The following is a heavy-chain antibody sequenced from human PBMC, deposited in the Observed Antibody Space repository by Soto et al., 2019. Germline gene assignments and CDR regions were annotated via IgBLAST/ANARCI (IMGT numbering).Heavy chain of an antibody. D-gene: IGHD1-26*01. Sequence: SETLSLTCTVSGGSISSYYWSWIRQPPGKGLEWIGYIYYSGSTNYNPSLKSRVTISIDTSKNQLSLKLTSVTTADTAVYYCATLLVGNGGRGYWGQGILVTVSS. V-gene: IGHV4-59*01. CDR1: GGSISSYY. J-gene: IGHJ4*02. CDR3: ATLLVGNGGRGY. CDR2: IYYSGST.